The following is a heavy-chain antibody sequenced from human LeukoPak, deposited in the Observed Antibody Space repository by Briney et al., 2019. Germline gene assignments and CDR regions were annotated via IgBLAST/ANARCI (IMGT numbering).Heavy chain of an antibody. Sequence: ASVKVSCKASGGTFSSYAISWVRQAPGQGLEWMGWINPNSGGTNYAQKFQGRVTMTRDTSISTAYMELSRLRSDDTAVYYCASLVVPAAMCWGQGTLVTVSS. CDR2: INPNSGGT. J-gene: IGHJ4*02. D-gene: IGHD2-2*01. CDR1: GGTFSSYA. CDR3: ASLVVPAAMC. V-gene: IGHV1-2*02.